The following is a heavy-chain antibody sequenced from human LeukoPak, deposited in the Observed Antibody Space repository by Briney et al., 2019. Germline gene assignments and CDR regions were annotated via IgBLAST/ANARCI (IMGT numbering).Heavy chain of an antibody. J-gene: IGHJ3*02. CDR2: IYYSGST. Sequence: SETLSLTCTVSGGSISSSSYYWGWIRQPPGKGLEWIGSIYYSGSTYYNPSLKSRVTISVDTSKNQFSLKLSSVTAADTAVYYCARDDMVRGDDAFDIWGQGTMVIVSS. CDR1: GGSISSSSYY. V-gene: IGHV4-39*07. CDR3: ARDDMVRGDDAFDI. D-gene: IGHD3-10*01.